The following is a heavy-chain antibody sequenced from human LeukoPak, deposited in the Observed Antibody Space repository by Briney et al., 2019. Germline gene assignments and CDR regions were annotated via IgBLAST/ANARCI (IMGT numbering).Heavy chain of an antibody. CDR1: GDSVSSNSAA. Sequence: SQTLSLTCAISGDSVSSNSAAWNWIRQSPSRGLEWLGSTYYRSKRYNDYAVSVKSRITINPDTSKNQFSLQLNSVTPEDTAVYYCARAHIVVVVAATKYYYGMDVWGQGTTVTVSS. D-gene: IGHD2-15*01. J-gene: IGHJ6*02. CDR2: TYYRSKRYN. CDR3: ARAHIVVVVAATKYYYGMDV. V-gene: IGHV6-1*01.